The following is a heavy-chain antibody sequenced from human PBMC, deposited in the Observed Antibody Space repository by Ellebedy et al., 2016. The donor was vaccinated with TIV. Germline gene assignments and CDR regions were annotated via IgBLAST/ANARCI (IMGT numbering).Heavy chain of an antibody. J-gene: IGHJ4*02. Sequence: PGGSLRLSCAASGFTFSTYPMTWVRPAPGKGLAWVAIISANGGTTYYADSVKGRFTISRDNSKNTLFLQMSSLRAEDTAVYFCARRSTDFAFDSWGQGTLVTVSS. CDR3: ARRSTDFAFDS. CDR1: GFTFSTYP. CDR2: ISANGGTT. D-gene: IGHD3/OR15-3a*01. V-gene: IGHV3-23*01.